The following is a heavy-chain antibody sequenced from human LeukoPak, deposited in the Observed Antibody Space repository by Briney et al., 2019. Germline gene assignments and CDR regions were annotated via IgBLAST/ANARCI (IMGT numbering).Heavy chain of an antibody. CDR1: VYTFTSVG. CDR2: IGAYNANT. CDR3: TRDHCRGDNSPSFFF. Sequence: ASVRVSFKPSVYTFTSVGISWGRQAPGEGGEWMGWIGAYNANTNYAQKFQGRVSTATYTSTSTACMDLSSLRSDDTALYYCTRDHCRGDNSPSFFFCGHGTLFSVSS. D-gene: IGHD2-21*01. J-gene: IGHJ4*01. V-gene: IGHV1-18*04.